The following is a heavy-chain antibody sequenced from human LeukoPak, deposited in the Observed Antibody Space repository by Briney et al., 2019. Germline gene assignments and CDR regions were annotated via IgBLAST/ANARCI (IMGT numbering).Heavy chain of an antibody. Sequence: GGSLRLSCAASGFTFSSYWMSWVRQAPGEGLEWVANIKQDGSEKYYVDSVKGRFTISRDNAKNSLYLQMNSLRAEDTAVYYCARYPISSYYDYVWGSYRDLYYFDYWGQGTLVTVSS. D-gene: IGHD3-16*02. CDR3: ARYPISSYYDYVWGSYRDLYYFDY. CDR2: IKQDGSEK. CDR1: GFTFSSYW. V-gene: IGHV3-7*01. J-gene: IGHJ4*02.